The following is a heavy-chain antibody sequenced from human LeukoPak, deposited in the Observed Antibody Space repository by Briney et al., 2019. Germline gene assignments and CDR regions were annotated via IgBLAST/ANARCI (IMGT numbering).Heavy chain of an antibody. CDR3: ARDSPYYYDSSGHPN. CDR2: ISSSGSTI. V-gene: IGHV3-48*03. Sequence: GGSLRLSCAASGFTFSSYEMNWVRQAPGMGLEWVSYISSSGSTIYYADSVKGRFTISRDNAKNSLYLQMNSLRAEDTAVYYCARDSPYYYDSSGHPNWGQGTLVTVSS. D-gene: IGHD3-22*01. CDR1: GFTFSSYE. J-gene: IGHJ4*02.